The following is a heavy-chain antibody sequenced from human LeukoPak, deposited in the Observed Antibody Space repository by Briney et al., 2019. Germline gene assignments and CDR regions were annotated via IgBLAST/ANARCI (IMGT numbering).Heavy chain of an antibody. CDR2: ISSSSSYI. J-gene: IGHJ4*02. V-gene: IGHV3-21*01. CDR1: GFTFSSYN. Sequence: GGSLRLSCAASGFTFSSYNINWVRQAPGKGLEWVSSISSSSSYIYYADSVKGRLTISRDNAKNSLYLQMNSLRAEDTAVYYCAKEDSNGWYFFDYWGQGTLVTVSS. D-gene: IGHD6-19*01. CDR3: AKEDSNGWYFFDY.